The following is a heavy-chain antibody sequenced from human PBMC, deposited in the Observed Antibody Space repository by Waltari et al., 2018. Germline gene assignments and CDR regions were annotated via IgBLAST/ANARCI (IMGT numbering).Heavy chain of an antibody. CDR2: IYYRGST. CDR1: GGSISSSSYY. Sequence: QLQLQESGPGLVKPSETLSLTCTVSGGSISSSSYYWGWIRQPPGKGLEWIGSIYYRGSTYYNPSLKSRVTISVDTSKNQFSLKLSSVTAADTAVYYCARLNPSGRRYFDYWGQGTLVTVSS. J-gene: IGHJ4*02. CDR3: ARLNPSGRRYFDY. D-gene: IGHD3-10*01. V-gene: IGHV4-39*01.